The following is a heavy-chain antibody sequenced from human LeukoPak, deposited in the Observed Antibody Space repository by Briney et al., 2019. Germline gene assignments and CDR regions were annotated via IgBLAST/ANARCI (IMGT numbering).Heavy chain of an antibody. V-gene: IGHV1-69*13. J-gene: IGHJ4*02. CDR2: IIPIFGTA. Sequence: ASVKVSCKASGGTFSSYAISWVRQAPGQGLEWMGGIIPIFGTANYAQKFQGRVTITADESTSTAYMELSSLRSEDTAVYYCAGGNPSTNLYYFDYWGQGTLVTVSS. D-gene: IGHD2-8*01. CDR3: AGGNPSTNLYYFDY. CDR1: GGTFSSYA.